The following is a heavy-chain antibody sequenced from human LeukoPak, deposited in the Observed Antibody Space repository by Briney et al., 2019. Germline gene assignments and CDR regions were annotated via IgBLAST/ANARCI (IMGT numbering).Heavy chain of an antibody. CDR1: GFTFSNYG. D-gene: IGHD6-13*01. CDR2: IRYDGSDK. J-gene: IGHJ4*02. Sequence: GGSLRLSCAASGFTFSNYGIHWVRQAPGKGLEWVAFIRYDGSDKYYAEFVKGRFTISRDSSKNTVYLQMNSLRDEDTAVYYCAKSPYRGGSSWTEFDYWGQGTLVTVSS. CDR3: AKSPYRGGSSWTEFDY. V-gene: IGHV3-30*02.